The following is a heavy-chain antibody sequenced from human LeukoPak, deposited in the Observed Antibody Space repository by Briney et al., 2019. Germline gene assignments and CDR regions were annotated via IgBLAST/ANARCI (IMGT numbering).Heavy chain of an antibody. CDR1: GFTFSSYS. V-gene: IGHV3-48*01. CDR3: AKDDNYIRFLS. J-gene: IGHJ5*02. Sequence: GGSLRLSCAASGFTFSSYSMNWVRQAPGKGLEWVSYISSSSSTIYYADSVKGRFTISRDNSKNTLYLQMNSLRAEDTAVYYCAKDDNYIRFLSWGQGTLVTVSS. CDR2: ISSSSSTI. D-gene: IGHD3-16*01.